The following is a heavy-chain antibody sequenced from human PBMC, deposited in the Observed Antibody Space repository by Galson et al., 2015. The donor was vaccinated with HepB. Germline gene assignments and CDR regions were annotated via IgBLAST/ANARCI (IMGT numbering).Heavy chain of an antibody. CDR3: AFLVNSGSYLAVFDI. V-gene: IGHV3-30*03. CDR1: GFTFSSYG. D-gene: IGHD1-26*01. CDR2: ISYDGSNK. J-gene: IGHJ3*02. Sequence: SLRLSCAASGFTFSSYGMHWVRQAPGKGLEWVALISYDGSNKKYVDSVKGRFTISRDNSKNTLYLQMNSLRAEDTAVYYCAFLVNSGSYLAVFDIWRQGTRVTVSS.